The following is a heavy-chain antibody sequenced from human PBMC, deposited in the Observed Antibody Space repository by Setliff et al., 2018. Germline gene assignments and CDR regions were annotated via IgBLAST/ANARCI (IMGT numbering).Heavy chain of an antibody. D-gene: IGHD3-3*01. CDR1: GFTFSTYA. CDR3: AGQGPIFGSGLIPGFDQ. J-gene: IGHJ4*02. CDR2: IYSGDRNT. Sequence: GGSLRLSCAASGFTFSTYAMSWVRQAPGKGLEWVSTIYSGDRNTFYTDSVKGRFTTSRDNSKNTVSLQMSSLRTEDTAIYFCAGQGPIFGSGLIPGFDQWGQGTMVTVSS. V-gene: IGHV3-23*05.